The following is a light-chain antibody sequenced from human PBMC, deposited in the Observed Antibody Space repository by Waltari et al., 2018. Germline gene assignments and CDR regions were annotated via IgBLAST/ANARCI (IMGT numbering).Light chain of an antibody. CDR1: QTVRTTY. CDR2: GAS. J-gene: IGKJ4*01. Sequence: EIVLTQSPGTLSLSTGERATLSCRASQTVRTTYLAWYQQKPGQAPTLLTYGASSRATGIPDRFSGSGSGTDFSLTISSLEPEDFAVYYCQQYDISPLTFGGGTKVEIK. CDR3: QQYDISPLT. V-gene: IGKV3-20*01.